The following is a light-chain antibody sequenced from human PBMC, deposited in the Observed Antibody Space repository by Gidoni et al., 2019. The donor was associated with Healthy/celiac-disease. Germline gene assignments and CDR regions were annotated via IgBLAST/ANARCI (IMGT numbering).Light chain of an antibody. CDR1: SIDVGGYNY. V-gene: IGLV2-14*01. Sequence: QSALTQPASVSGSPGPSITISCTGTSIDVGGYNYFSLYHQHPGKAPKLMIYEVSNRPSGVSNRFSGSKSGNTASLTISGLQAEDEADYYCSSYTSSSTLGVFGGGTKLTVL. J-gene: IGLJ3*02. CDR3: SSYTSSSTLGV. CDR2: EVS.